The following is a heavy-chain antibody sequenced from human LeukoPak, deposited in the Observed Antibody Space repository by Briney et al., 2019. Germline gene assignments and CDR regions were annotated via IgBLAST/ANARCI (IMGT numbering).Heavy chain of an antibody. J-gene: IGHJ4*02. Sequence: PSDTLSLTCTVSGGSISSSSYYWGWIRQPPGKGLEWIGSIYYSGSTYYNPSLKSRVTISVDTSKNQLSLKLSSVTAADTAVYYCARTYGDFQYFDYWGQGTLVTVSS. D-gene: IGHD4-17*01. CDR2: IYYSGST. V-gene: IGHV4-39*01. CDR3: ARTYGDFQYFDY. CDR1: GGSISSSSYY.